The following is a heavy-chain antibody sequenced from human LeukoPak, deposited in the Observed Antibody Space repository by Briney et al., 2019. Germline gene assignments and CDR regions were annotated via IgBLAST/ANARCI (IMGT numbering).Heavy chain of an antibody. CDR1: GFIFSSCS. CDR3: ARERDRGSEVADHFDQ. CDR2: INDSGDST. D-gene: IGHD6-19*01. Sequence: GGSLRLSCAASGFIFSSCSMAWWLRSPGGGRLEGSVINDSGDSTVYEDCVKGRLTIYRDNSEKTLYMQMTSLRAEDTAVYYCARERDRGSEVADHFDQWGQGTLVTVSS. J-gene: IGHJ4*02. V-gene: IGHV3-23*01.